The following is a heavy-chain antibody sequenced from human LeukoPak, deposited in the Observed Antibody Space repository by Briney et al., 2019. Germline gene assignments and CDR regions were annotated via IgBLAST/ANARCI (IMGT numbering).Heavy chain of an antibody. CDR1: GFTFDDHG. D-gene: IGHD6-13*01. V-gene: IGHV3-20*01. CDR3: AKSGSNWYGWFDP. J-gene: IGHJ5*02. Sequence: GGSLRLSCAASGFTFDDHGMNWVRQAPGKGLEWVSGITWNGGTTGYADSVKGRFTISRDNSKNTLYLQMNSLGAEDTAVYHCAKSGSNWYGWFDPWGQGTLVTVSS. CDR2: ITWNGGTT.